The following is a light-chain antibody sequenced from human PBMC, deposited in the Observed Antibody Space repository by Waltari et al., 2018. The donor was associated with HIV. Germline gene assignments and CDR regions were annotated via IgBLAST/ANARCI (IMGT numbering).Light chain of an antibody. CDR2: DVT. Sequence: QSALTQPRSVSGSPGQSVTISCTGTSSDVGGYNYVSWYQQHPGKAPKLMIYDVTKRPSGVPDRFSGSKSGNTASLTISGLQAEDEADYYGCSYAGSYTFGFGGGTKLTVL. J-gene: IGLJ3*02. CDR3: CSYAGSYTFG. CDR1: SSDVGGYNY. V-gene: IGLV2-11*01.